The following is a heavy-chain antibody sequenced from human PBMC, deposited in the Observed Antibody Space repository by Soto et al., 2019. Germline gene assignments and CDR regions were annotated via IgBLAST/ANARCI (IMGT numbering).Heavy chain of an antibody. CDR1: GFMFSRFV. CDR2: ISANGGST. CDR3: ANTYYYDSSGYYLEKYYFDS. D-gene: IGHD3-22*01. Sequence: EVQLLESGGGLVQPGGSLRLSCAASGFMFSRFVMTWVRQAPGKGLEWVSAISANGGSTYYAGSVKGRFTISRDNTKNTLYLQMDSLRAEDTAVYYCANTYYYDSSGYYLEKYYFDSWGQGTLVTVSS. J-gene: IGHJ4*02. V-gene: IGHV3-23*01.